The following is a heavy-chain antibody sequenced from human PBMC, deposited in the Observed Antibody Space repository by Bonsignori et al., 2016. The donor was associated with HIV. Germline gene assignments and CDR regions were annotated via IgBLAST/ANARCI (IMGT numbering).Heavy chain of an antibody. J-gene: IGHJ4*02. CDR2: IYYSGST. V-gene: IGHV4-39*07. CDR3: ARAPNYYDSSGSLDY. D-gene: IGHD3-22*01. Sequence: WIRQPPGKGLEWIGSIYYSGSTYYNPSLKSRVTISVDTSKNQFSLKLSSVTAADTAVYYCARAPNYYDSSGSLDYWGQGTLVTVSS.